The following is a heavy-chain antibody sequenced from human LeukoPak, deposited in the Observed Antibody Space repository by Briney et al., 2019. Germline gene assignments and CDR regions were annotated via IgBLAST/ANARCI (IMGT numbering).Heavy chain of an antibody. CDR1: GGSISSYY. J-gene: IGHJ4*02. CDR3: ARNDYYGSGSQFDY. D-gene: IGHD3-10*01. V-gene: IGHV4-59*08. Sequence: SETLSLTCTVSGGSISSYYWSWIRQPPGKGLEWIGYIYYSGSTNYNPSLKSRVTISVDTSKNQFSLKLSSVTAADTAVYYCARNDYYGSGSQFDYWGQGTLVTVSS. CDR2: IYYSGST.